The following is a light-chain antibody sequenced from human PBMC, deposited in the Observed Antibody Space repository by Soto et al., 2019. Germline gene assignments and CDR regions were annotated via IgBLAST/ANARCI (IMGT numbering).Light chain of an antibody. CDR2: DAS. J-gene: IGKJ4*01. CDR1: QSVGGY. CDR3: QQRSDWLT. Sequence: EIVLTQSPATLSSSPGERATLSCRASQSVGGYLAWYQQKPGQAPSLLIYDASKRASGVPSRFSASGSGTDFTLTISSLEPEDFAVYFCQQRSDWLTFGGGTKVQIK. V-gene: IGKV3-11*01.